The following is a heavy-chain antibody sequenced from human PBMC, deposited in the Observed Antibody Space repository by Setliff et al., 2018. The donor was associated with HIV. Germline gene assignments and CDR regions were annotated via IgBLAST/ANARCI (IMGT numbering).Heavy chain of an antibody. CDR1: GYRSSEHG. Sequence: GASVKVSCKASGYRSSEHGFSWVRQAPGQGLEWMGWINGNNGRTNYAKKLQGRVIMTTDTSTSTGYMEVRSLKSDDTAMCYCARDSPSGLVFLKPLDHWGQGTLVTVSS. J-gene: IGHJ4*02. D-gene: IGHD3-9*01. CDR2: INGNNGRT. V-gene: IGHV1-18*04. CDR3: ARDSPSGLVFLKPLDH.